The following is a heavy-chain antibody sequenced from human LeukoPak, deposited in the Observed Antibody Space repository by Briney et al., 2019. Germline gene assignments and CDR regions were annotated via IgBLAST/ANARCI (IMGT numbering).Heavy chain of an antibody. V-gene: IGHV4-39*01. CDR3: AGLFCTNGVCHFDY. J-gene: IGHJ4*02. Sequence: ASETLSLTCTVSSGSISSSSNYWGWFRQPPGKGLEWTGSIYYSGSTYYSPSLKSRVTISVDTSKNQYSLRLSSVTAADTAVYYCAGLFCTNGVCHFDYWAQGTLVTVSS. CDR1: SGSISSSSNY. D-gene: IGHD2-8*01. CDR2: IYYSGST.